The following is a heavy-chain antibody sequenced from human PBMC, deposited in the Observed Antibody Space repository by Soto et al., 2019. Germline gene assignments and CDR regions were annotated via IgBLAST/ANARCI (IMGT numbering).Heavy chain of an antibody. D-gene: IGHD3-16*01. CDR2: ISANAGCT. CDR3: ARGGGRHLRPLET. V-gene: IGHV1-18*01. J-gene: IGHJ4*01. CDR1: DSVFVTSV. Sequence: QALLEQSGPEVKKPGDSVRISCWLYDSVFVTSVITWLRQAPGQGLEWMGGISANAGCTLSAMKFTDRLVMSTDPMRNLDDLQLWDVKSDDSAVYFCARGGGRHLRPLETWGHGTPVTVSS.